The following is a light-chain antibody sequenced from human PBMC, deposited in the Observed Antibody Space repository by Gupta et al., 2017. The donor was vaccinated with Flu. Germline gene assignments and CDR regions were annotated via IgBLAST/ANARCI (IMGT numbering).Light chain of an antibody. Sequence: EIVLTQSPGTLSLSPGERATLSCRASQSVSNNYLAWYQQKPGQAPRLLIYGASSRATGIPDRFSGSGAGTDFTLTISRLEPEDLAVYYCQKYGDSPRTFGQGTKVEIK. J-gene: IGKJ1*01. CDR1: QSVSNNY. V-gene: IGKV3-20*01. CDR3: QKYGDSPRT. CDR2: GAS.